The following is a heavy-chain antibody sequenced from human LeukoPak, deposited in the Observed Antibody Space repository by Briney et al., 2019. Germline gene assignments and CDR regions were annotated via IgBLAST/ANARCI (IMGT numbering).Heavy chain of an antibody. Sequence: SETLSLTCTVSGGSISSSSYYWGWIRQPPGKGLEWIGSIYYSGSTYYNPSLKSRVTISVDTSKNQFSLKLTSVTAADTAVYHCARRVTEGIPVNEGNWFDPWGQGTLVTVSS. D-gene: IGHD2-2*01. CDR3: ARRVTEGIPVNEGNWFDP. V-gene: IGHV4-39*01. J-gene: IGHJ5*02. CDR1: GGSISSSSYY. CDR2: IYYSGST.